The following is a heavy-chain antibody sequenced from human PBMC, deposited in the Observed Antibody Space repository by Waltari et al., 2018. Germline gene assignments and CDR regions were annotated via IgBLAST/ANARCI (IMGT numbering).Heavy chain of an antibody. V-gene: IGHV3-53*01. D-gene: IGHD1-26*01. CDR2: VYNGGST. CDR3: ASGTYYGSDY. Sequence: EVQLVESGGGLIQPGVSLRLSCAASGFTVSSNYMSWVRGARVKGLGWVLDVYNGGSTYNADCVKSRLTISIDNAKNTLYLQLNSLEAEDTAVYYCASGTYYGSDYWGQGTLGTVSS. CDR1: GFTVSSNY. J-gene: IGHJ4*02.